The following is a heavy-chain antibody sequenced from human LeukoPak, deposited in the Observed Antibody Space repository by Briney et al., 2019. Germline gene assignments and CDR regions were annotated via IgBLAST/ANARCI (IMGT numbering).Heavy chain of an antibody. J-gene: IGHJ4*02. Sequence: PGGSLRLSCAASGFTFSSYWMSWGRQAPGKGREWVANIKQDGSEKYYVDSVKGRFTISRDNAKNSLYLQMNSLRAEDTAVYYCASLVVVVAATYFDYWGQGTLVTVSS. D-gene: IGHD2-15*01. V-gene: IGHV3-7*01. CDR3: ASLVVVVAATYFDY. CDR2: IKQDGSEK. CDR1: GFTFSSYW.